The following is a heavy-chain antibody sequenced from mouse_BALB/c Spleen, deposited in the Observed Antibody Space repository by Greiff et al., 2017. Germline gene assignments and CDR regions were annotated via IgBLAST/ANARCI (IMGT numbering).Heavy chain of an antibody. D-gene: IGHD2-1*01. CDR2: IWAGGST. Sequence: VKLVESGPGLVAPSQSLSITCTVSGFSLTSYGVHWVRQPPGKGLEWLGVIWAGGSTNYNSALMSRLSISKDNSKSQVFLKMNSLQTDDTAMYYCAREDGNYDWYFDVWGAGTTVTVSS. CDR3: AREDGNYDWYFDV. CDR1: GFSLTSYG. J-gene: IGHJ1*01. V-gene: IGHV2-9*02.